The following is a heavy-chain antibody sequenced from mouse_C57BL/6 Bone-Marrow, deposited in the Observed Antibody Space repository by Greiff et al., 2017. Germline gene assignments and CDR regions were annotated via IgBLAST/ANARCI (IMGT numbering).Heavy chain of an antibody. Sequence: EVQLQQSGPELVKPGASVKISCKASGYSFTGYYMNWVKQSPEKSLEWIGEINPSTGGTTYNQKFKAKATLTVDKSSSTAYMQLKSLTSEDSAVYYCASRYDYDGSYFDYWGQGTTLTVSS. D-gene: IGHD2-4*01. CDR1: GYSFTGYY. V-gene: IGHV1-42*01. CDR3: ASRYDYDGSYFDY. J-gene: IGHJ2*01. CDR2: INPSTGGT.